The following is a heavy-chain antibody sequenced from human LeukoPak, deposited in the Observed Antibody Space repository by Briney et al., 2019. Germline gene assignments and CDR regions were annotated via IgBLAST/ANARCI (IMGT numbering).Heavy chain of an antibody. Sequence: GGSLRLSCAASGFTFSSYDVHWVRQATGKGLEWVSAIGTAGDTYYPGSVKGRFTISRENAKNSLYLQMNSLRAGDTAVYYCARVRVTIFGVEYFDYWGQGTLVTVSS. V-gene: IGHV3-13*01. CDR3: ARVRVTIFGVEYFDY. CDR2: IGTAGDT. CDR1: GFTFSSYD. D-gene: IGHD3-3*01. J-gene: IGHJ4*02.